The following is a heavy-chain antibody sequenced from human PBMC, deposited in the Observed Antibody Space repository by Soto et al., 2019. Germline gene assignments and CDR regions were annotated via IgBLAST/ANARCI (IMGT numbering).Heavy chain of an antibody. CDR1: GFPFSTTD. Sequence: QVMQSGGGLIQPGGSLRLACTASGFPFSTTDMSWVRQAPGKGLEWVATIFGSGKTTYYADSVRGRLTVSRDNFKNTVYLQMNSLRADDTALYYCVKNSGWFNTWGQGALVIVSS. V-gene: IGHV3-23*01. J-gene: IGHJ5*02. CDR3: VKNSGWFNT. D-gene: IGHD3-10*01. CDR2: IFGSGKTT.